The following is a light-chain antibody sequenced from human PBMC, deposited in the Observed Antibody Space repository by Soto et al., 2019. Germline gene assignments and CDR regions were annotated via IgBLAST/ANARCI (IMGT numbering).Light chain of an antibody. Sequence: MSLSAAALSANVGDRVTITCRTSQPISDYLNWYQQKPGKAPTLLIYTASNLQSGVPSRFSGSGSGTHFTLAISSLQPEDFTTYYCQQPYNTPRPFGQ. CDR3: QQPYNTPRP. J-gene: IGKJ1*01. CDR1: QPISDY. V-gene: IGKV1-39*01. CDR2: TAS.